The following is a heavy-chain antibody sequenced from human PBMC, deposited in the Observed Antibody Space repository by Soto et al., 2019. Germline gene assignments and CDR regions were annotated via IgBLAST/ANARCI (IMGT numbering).Heavy chain of an antibody. J-gene: IGHJ4*02. Sequence: SGLSGSGTSTYYADSVKGRFTISRDNSRDTLFLQMNSLTADDTAVYYCAKATTNGGWFNPFDSWCQGALVTVSS. D-gene: IGHD6-19*01. CDR3: AKATTNGGWFNPFDS. V-gene: IGHV3-23*01. CDR2: LSGSGTST.